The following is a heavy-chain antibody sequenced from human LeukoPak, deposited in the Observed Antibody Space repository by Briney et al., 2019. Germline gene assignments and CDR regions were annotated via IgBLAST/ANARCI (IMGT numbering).Heavy chain of an antibody. CDR1: GGTFSSYA. D-gene: IGHD4-17*01. Sequence: GASVKVSCKASGGTFSSYAISWVRQAPGQGLEWMGGIIPIFGTANYAQKFQGRVTITADESTSTAYMELSSLRSEDTAVYYCAREGFYGDYEGHYWGQGTLVTVSS. V-gene: IGHV1-69*13. CDR3: AREGFYGDYEGHY. CDR2: IIPIFGTA. J-gene: IGHJ4*02.